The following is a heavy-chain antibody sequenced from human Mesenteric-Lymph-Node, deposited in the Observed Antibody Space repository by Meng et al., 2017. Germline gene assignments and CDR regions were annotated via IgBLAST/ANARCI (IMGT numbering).Heavy chain of an antibody. V-gene: IGHV3-23*04. CDR3: AKHLSGSYTFDY. J-gene: IGHJ4*02. D-gene: IGHD1-26*01. CDR2: IGSGTDT. Sequence: EVELVESGGTLVQPGGYLTLSCAASGFSFSSNYMSWVRRAPWQGLEWVSAIGSGTDTYYADSVKGRFTMSRDKSKNTLYLEMSNLRAEDTALYYCAKHLSGSYTFDYWGQGTLVTVSS. CDR1: GFSFSSNY.